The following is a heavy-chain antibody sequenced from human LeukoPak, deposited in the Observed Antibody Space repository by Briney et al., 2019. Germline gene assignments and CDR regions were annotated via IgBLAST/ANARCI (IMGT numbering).Heavy chain of an antibody. Sequence: SETLSLNCTVSGGSISSYYWSWVRQPPGKGLEWIGYIYYSGSTNYNPSLKSRVTISVDTSKNQFSLKVSSVTAADTAVYYCARDRWLGYWGQGTLVTVSS. V-gene: IGHV4-59*01. CDR1: GGSISSYY. CDR3: ARDRWLGY. CDR2: IYYSGST. D-gene: IGHD5-18*01. J-gene: IGHJ4*02.